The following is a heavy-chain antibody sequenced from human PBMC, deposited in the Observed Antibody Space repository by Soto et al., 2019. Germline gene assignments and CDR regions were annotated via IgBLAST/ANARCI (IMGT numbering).Heavy chain of an antibody. V-gene: IGHV5-51*01. CDR2: MYPGDSDT. J-gene: IGHJ4*02. Sequence: GASLKISCKGSGYTFTSHWIGWVRQMPGKGLEWMGIMYPGDSDTRYSPSFQGQVTISADKSISTAYLQWSSLRASDTAMYYCVTSRLVAGMGDSWGQGTLVTVSS. D-gene: IGHD6-19*01. CDR1: GYTFTSHW. CDR3: VTSRLVAGMGDS.